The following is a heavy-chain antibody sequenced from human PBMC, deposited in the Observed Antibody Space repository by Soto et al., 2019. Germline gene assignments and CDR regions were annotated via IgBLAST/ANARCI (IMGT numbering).Heavy chain of an antibody. Sequence: PSDTLSLTCIVSGGYVSSVTYYWSWIRKPPGKGLEWIGYIYYSGSTNYNPSLKGRVSMSLDTSKNQFSLKLISVTAADTAFYYCARADDYKSSWFDPWGQGTLVNVSS. CDR3: ARADDYKSSWFDP. V-gene: IGHV4-61*01. J-gene: IGHJ5*02. CDR1: GGYVSSVTYY. CDR2: IYYSGST. D-gene: IGHD4-4*01.